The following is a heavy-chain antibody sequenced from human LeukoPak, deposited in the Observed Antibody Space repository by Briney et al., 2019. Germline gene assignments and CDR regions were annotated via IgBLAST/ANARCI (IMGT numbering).Heavy chain of an antibody. J-gene: IGHJ3*02. D-gene: IGHD6-13*01. Sequence: PGGSLRLSCAASGFTFSSYSMNWVRQAPGKGLEWVSYISSSSSTIYYADSVKGRFTISRDNAKNSPYLQMNSLRAEDTAVYYCARDPYSSSWYVTFDDAFDIWGQGTMVTVSS. CDR2: ISSSSSTI. CDR1: GFTFSSYS. V-gene: IGHV3-48*01. CDR3: ARDPYSSSWYVTFDDAFDI.